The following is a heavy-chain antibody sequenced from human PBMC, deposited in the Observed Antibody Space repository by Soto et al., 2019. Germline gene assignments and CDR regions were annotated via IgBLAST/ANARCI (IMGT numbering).Heavy chain of an antibody. CDR2: IYHSGST. D-gene: IGHD1-1*01. Sequence: SWVRQPTGKGLEWIGEIYHSGSTNYNPSLKSRVNISVDKSRNQFSLKVSSVTAADTAVYYCARKDDGAAPFDYWGQGTLVTVSS. J-gene: IGHJ4*02. V-gene: IGHV4-4*02. CDR3: ARKDDGAAPFDY.